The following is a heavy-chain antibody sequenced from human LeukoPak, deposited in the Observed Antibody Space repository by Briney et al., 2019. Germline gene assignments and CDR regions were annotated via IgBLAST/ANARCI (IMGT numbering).Heavy chain of an antibody. V-gene: IGHV3-49*03. Sequence: GRSLRLSCTASGFTFGDYAMSWFRQAPGKGLEWVGFIRSKAYGGTTEYAASVKGRFTISRDDSKSIAYLQMNSLKTEDTAVYYCTKDRDVVVVAATTAFYYWGQGTLVTVPS. J-gene: IGHJ4*02. CDR1: GFTFGDYA. D-gene: IGHD2-15*01. CDR3: TKDRDVVVVAATTAFYY. CDR2: IRSKAYGGTT.